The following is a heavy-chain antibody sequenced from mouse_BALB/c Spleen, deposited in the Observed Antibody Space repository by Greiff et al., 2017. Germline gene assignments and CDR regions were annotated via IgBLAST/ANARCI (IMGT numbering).Heavy chain of an antibody. CDR1: GYTFTSYW. CDR2: IYPSDSYT. J-gene: IGHJ2*01. CDR3: TRDYGSSDY. Sequence: QVQLQQPGAELVRPGASVKLSCKASGYTFTSYWINWVKQRPGQGLEWIGNIYPSDSYTNYNQKFKDKATLTVDKSSSTAYMHLSSPTSEDSAVYYCTRDYGSSDYWGQGTTLTVSS. V-gene: IGHV1-69*02. D-gene: IGHD1-1*01.